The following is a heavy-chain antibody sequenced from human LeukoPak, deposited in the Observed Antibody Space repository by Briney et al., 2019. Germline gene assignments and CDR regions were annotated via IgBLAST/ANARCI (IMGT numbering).Heavy chain of an antibody. CDR1: GGSISSYY. Sequence: SETLSLTCTVSGGSISSYYWSWIRQPAGKGLEWIGRIYTSGSTNYNPSLKSRVTMSVDTSKNQFSLKLSSVTAADTAVYYCARGEYYYDSSGPYYFDYWGQGILVTVSS. D-gene: IGHD3-22*01. CDR3: ARGEYYYDSSGPYYFDY. J-gene: IGHJ4*02. CDR2: IYTSGST. V-gene: IGHV4-4*07.